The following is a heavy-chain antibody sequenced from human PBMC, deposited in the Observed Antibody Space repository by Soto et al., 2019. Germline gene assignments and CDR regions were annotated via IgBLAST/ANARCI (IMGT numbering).Heavy chain of an antibody. Sequence: EVQLVESGGGWVQPGRSLRLSCAASGFTFDVYAMHWVRQAPGKGLEWVSGINYNSGSVGYADSVKGRFTISRDNAKNSLHLQRNSLRAEYTAVYYCAKDISLRGWVYLVVEYWGQGTLVTVSP. J-gene: IGHJ4*02. CDR3: AKDISLRGWVYLVVEY. D-gene: IGHD6-13*01. V-gene: IGHV3-9*01. CDR1: GFTFDVYA. CDR2: INYNSGSV.